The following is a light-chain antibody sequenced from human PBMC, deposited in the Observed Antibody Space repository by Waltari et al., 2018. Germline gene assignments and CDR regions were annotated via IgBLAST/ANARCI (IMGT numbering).Light chain of an antibody. CDR1: QSVSSS. Sequence: EIVMTQSPATLSLSPGERATLSCRASQSVSSSLAWYQQKPGQAPRFLIYGASRRATGIPVRFSGSGSGTEFTLTISSLEPEDVAVYYCQQNSNWPLTFGGGTKVEIK. V-gene: IGKV3D-15*01. CDR3: QQNSNWPLT. J-gene: IGKJ4*01. CDR2: GAS.